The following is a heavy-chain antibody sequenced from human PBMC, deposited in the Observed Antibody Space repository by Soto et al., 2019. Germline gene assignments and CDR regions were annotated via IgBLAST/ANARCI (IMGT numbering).Heavy chain of an antibody. Sequence: PGRSLRLSCAASGFTFSSYSMTWVRQAPGKGLEWVSSISSSSSYIYYADSVKGLFTISRDNAKNSLYLQMNSLRAEDTAVYYCARDLTPLSYDGSGSYYNDYWGQGTRVTVSS. CDR3: ARDLTPLSYDGSGSYYNDY. CDR2: ISSSSSYI. D-gene: IGHD3-10*01. CDR1: GFTFSSYS. J-gene: IGHJ4*02. V-gene: IGHV3-21*01.